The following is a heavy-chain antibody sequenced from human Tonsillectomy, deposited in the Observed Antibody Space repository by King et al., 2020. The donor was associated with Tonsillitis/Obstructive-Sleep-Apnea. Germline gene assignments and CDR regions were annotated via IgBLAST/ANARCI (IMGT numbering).Heavy chain of an antibody. J-gene: IGHJ4*02. CDR1: GFTFSNAW. V-gene: IGHV3-15*01. CDR3: TQGLAYCTNVVCYKRTYYFDY. CDR2: IKSKTDGGTT. Sequence: EVQLVESGGGLVKPGGSLRLSCAASGFTFSNAWMSWVRQAPGKGLEWVGRIKSKTDGGTTDYAAPVKGRFTISRDDSKNTLYLQMNSLKTEDTVVYYCTQGLAYCTNVVCYKRTYYFDYWGPGTLVTVSS. D-gene: IGHD2-8*01.